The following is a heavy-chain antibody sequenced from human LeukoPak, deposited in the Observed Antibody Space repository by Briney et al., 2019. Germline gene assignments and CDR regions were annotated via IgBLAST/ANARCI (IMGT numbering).Heavy chain of an antibody. CDR1: GYSISSGYY. V-gene: IGHV4-38-2*01. CDR3: AKQGPTVVAHFDS. D-gene: IGHD4-23*01. Sequence: SETLSLTCAVSGYSISSGYYWGWIRQPPGKGLDWIASMYYSGSTYYNPSLKSRVTISVDTSKNQFSLRLSSVTAADTAVYYCAKQGPTVVAHFDSWGQGTLVTVSS. CDR2: MYYSGST. J-gene: IGHJ4*02.